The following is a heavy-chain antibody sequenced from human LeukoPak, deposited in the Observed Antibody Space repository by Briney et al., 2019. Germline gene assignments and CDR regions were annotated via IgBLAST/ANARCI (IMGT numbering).Heavy chain of an antibody. D-gene: IGHD3-10*01. CDR1: GFNFSSYG. CDR3: ARDHGSGASPFHFDY. Sequence: RGVSERLSCAASGFNFSSYGMHWVRHVPGKGLEWVAVTWYDGSKKYYADSVRGRFIISRDNSKNTLYLQMKSLGAEDTSVYHCARDHGSGASPFHFDYWGQGTLVSVS. CDR2: TWYDGSKK. V-gene: IGHV3-33*01. J-gene: IGHJ4*02.